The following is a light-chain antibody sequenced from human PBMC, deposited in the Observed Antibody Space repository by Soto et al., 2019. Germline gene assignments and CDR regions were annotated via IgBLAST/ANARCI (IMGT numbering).Light chain of an antibody. Sequence: DIQMTQSPSSLSASVGDRVTITCRPSQNISNYLNWYQQKPGKAPNLLIYAASSLHSAVPSRFSGSGSGTDFTLTISSLQPEDFATYFCQQSYTTPRTFGQGTKLQIK. CDR3: QQSYTTPRT. CDR2: AAS. J-gene: IGKJ2*01. CDR1: QNISNY. V-gene: IGKV1-39*01.